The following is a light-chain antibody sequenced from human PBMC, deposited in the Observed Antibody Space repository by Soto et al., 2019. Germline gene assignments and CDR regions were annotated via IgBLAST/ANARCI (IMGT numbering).Light chain of an antibody. CDR1: QSINTY. J-gene: IGKJ5*01. V-gene: IGKV1-39*01. Sequence: DIQMTQSPSSLSASVGDRVTITCRASQSINTYLNWYQQKPGKAPNLLIYAASSLQSGVPSRFSGSGSGTDFTLTINSLHPEDFATYYCQQSYSTPITFGQGTRLEIK. CDR2: AAS. CDR3: QQSYSTPIT.